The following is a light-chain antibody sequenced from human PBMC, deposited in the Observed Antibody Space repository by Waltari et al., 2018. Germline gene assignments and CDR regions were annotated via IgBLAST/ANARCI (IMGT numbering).Light chain of an antibody. J-gene: IGLJ2*01. CDR1: SSDVGSFNL. CDR2: EVS. V-gene: IGLV2-23*02. CDR3: CSYAGSSTLVV. Sequence: QSALTQPAPVPGPPGQPITIPCTETSSDVGSFNLASWYQRHPGNAPKLMIHEVSKRPSGVFNRFSGAKSGNTASLTISGLQAEDEADYFYCSYAGSSTLVVFGGGTKLTVL.